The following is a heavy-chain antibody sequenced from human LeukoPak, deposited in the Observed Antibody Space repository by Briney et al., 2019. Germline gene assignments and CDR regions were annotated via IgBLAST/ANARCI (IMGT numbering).Heavy chain of an antibody. CDR1: GGSISSYY. V-gene: IGHV4-59*12. CDR3: ARRDYYDSSGYYVKYYMDV. Sequence: SETLSLTCTVSGGSISSYYWSWIRQPPGKGLEWIGYIYYSGSTNYNPSLKSRVTISVDTSKNQFSLKLSSVTAADTAVYYCARRDYYDSSGYYVKYYMDVWGKGTTVTISS. CDR2: IYYSGST. J-gene: IGHJ6*03. D-gene: IGHD3-22*01.